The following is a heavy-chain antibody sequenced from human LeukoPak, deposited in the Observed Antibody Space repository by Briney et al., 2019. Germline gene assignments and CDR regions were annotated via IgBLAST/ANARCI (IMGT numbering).Heavy chain of an antibody. CDR3: AVAYYYGSGDAFDI. CDR1: GFTFSNYE. Sequence: GGSLRLSCAAPGFTFSNYEMNWVRQAPGKGLEWVSSINSDSNYIYYADSVQGRFTISRDNAKNSLCLQMNSLRAEDTAVYYCAVAYYYGSGDAFDIWGQGTKVTVSS. V-gene: IGHV3-21*01. J-gene: IGHJ3*02. CDR2: INSDSNYI. D-gene: IGHD3-10*01.